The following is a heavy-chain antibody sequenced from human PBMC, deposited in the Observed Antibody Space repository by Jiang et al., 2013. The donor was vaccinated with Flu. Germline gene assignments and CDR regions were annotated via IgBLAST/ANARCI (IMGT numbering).Heavy chain of an antibody. V-gene: IGHV4-59*01. CDR2: IYYSGST. CDR1: GGSISSYY. D-gene: IGHD2-15*01. J-gene: IGHJ6*02. Sequence: PGLVKPSETLSLTCTVSGGSISSYYWSWIRQPPGKGLEWIGYIYYSGSTNYNPSLKSRVTISVDTSKNQFSLKLSSVTAADTAVYYCARDSVVVVVGATTNSYYYYGMDVWGQGTTVTVSS. CDR3: ARDSVVVVVGATTNSYYYYGMDV.